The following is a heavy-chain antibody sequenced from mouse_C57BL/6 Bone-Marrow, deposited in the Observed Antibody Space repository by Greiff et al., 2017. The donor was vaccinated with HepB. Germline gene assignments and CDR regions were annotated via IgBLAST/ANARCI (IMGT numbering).Heavy chain of an antibody. J-gene: IGHJ2*01. CDR2: INPSTGGT. V-gene: IGHV1-42*01. CDR1: FYSFTGHY. Sequence: VQLQQSGPELVKPGASVKISCKASFYSFTGHYMNWVKQSPEKSLEWIGDINPSTGGTTYNQKFKAKATLTVDKSSSTAYMQLKSLTSEDSAVYYCAYYGFDYWGQGTTLTVSS. CDR3: AYYGFDY. D-gene: IGHD1-1*01.